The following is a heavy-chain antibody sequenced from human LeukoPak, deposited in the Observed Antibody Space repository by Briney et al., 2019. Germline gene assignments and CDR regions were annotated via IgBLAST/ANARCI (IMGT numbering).Heavy chain of an antibody. CDR2: IWSDGINR. V-gene: IGHV3-33*06. CDR1: GFTFTTYG. Sequence: PGRSLRLSCVASGFTFTTYGMHWVRQAPGKGLEWVAVIWSDGINRFYADSVKGRFTFSRDNSKNTLSLQMDSLRVEDTAVYYCVKERGPFDAFDIWGHGTVVTVPS. J-gene: IGHJ3*02. CDR3: VKERGPFDAFDI.